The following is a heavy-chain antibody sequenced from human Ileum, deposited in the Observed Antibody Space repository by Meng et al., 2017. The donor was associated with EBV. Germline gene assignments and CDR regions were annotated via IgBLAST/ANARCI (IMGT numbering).Heavy chain of an antibody. CDR3: ARDIRSWYFDL. CDR2: IWYDGSNK. CDR1: KFTFKNYG. D-gene: IGHD3-10*01. V-gene: IGHV3-33*01. Sequence: QVQLVESGAGCVQPGRSLRRACAASKFTFKNYGMHWVPQAPCKGLEWVAVIWYDGSNKYYADSVRGRFTVTRDNSKNTLYLHMDSLRAEDTAVYYCARDIRSWYFDLWGRGTLVTVSS. J-gene: IGHJ2*01.